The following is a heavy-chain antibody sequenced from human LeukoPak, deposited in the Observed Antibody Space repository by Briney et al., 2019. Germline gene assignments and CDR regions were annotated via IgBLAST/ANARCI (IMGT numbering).Heavy chain of an antibody. CDR2: IRQDGNDK. D-gene: IGHD2-2*01. CDR1: GFTFSSYW. V-gene: IGHV3-7*02. Sequence: GGSLRLSCAASGFTFSSYWMTWVRQAPGKGLEWVANIRQDGNDKYYVDSVKGRFTISRDNAKNSLYLQMNNLRADDTAVYYCANAPTAVDSDYWGQGTLVTVSS. J-gene: IGHJ4*02. CDR3: ANAPTAVDSDY.